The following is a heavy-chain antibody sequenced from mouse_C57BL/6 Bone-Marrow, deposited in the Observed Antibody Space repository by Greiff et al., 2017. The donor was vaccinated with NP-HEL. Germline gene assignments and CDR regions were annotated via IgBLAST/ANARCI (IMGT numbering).Heavy chain of an antibody. CDR3: VRHRTTEGEYFDV. V-gene: IGHV5-12*01. Sequence: EVKLVESGGGLVQPGGSLKLSCAASGFTFSDYYMYWVRQTPEKRLEWVAYISNGGGSTYYPDTVKGRFTISRDNAKNTLYLQMSRLKSEDTAMYYCVRHRTTEGEYFDVWGTGTTVTVSS. CDR2: ISNGGGST. J-gene: IGHJ1*03. CDR1: GFTFSDYY. D-gene: IGHD1-1*01.